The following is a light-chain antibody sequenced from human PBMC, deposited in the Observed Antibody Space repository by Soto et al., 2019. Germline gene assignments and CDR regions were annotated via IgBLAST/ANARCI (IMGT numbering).Light chain of an antibody. CDR2: GAS. CDR3: QQYSNWWT. CDR1: QSFIRS. V-gene: IGKV3-15*01. Sequence: EIVLTQSPGTLSLSPGERATLSCRASQSFIRSLSWYQQKPCQAPRLLIYGASTRATGIPARFSGSGSGTDFTLTISSPQSEDFAVYYCQQYSNWWTFGQGTKVDIK. J-gene: IGKJ1*01.